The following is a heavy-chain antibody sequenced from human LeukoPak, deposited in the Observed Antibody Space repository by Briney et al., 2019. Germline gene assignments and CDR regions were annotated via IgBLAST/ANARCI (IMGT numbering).Heavy chain of an antibody. J-gene: IGHJ6*02. V-gene: IGHV3-7*01. CDR1: GFTFSNYW. D-gene: IGHD3-10*01. CDR2: IKQDGSEK. CDR3: AREGGGSGSYQEYYYYGMDV. Sequence: PGGSLRLSCAASGFTFSNYWMTWVRQAPGKGLEWVANIKQDGSEKYYVDSVKGRFTISRDNAKNSLYLQMNSLRAEDTAVYYCAREGGGSGSYQEYYYYGMDVWGQGTTVTVSS.